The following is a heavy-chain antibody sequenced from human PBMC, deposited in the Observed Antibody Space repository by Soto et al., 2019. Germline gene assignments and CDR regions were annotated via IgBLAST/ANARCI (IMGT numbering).Heavy chain of an antibody. CDR3: AKERGEYYDSSGYYY. Sequence: GGSLRLSCAASGFTFSGYAMSWVRQVPGKGLEWVSAISGSGAATYYADSVKGRFTISRDNSKNTLYLQMNSLRAEDTAVYYCAKERGEYYDSSGYYYWGQGTLVTVSS. J-gene: IGHJ4*02. CDR1: GFTFSGYA. D-gene: IGHD3-22*01. CDR2: ISGSGAAT. V-gene: IGHV3-23*01.